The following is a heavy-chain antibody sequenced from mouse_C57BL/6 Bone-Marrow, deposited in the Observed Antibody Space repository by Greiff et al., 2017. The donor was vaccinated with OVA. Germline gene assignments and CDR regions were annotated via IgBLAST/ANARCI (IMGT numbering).Heavy chain of an antibody. V-gene: IGHV5-4*01. Sequence: EVQLVESGGGLVKPGGSLKLSCAASGFTFSSYAMSWVRQTPEKRLEWVASISAGGGYTYYPDNVKGRFPISRDNAKNNLYLQKSHLKSEDTAVKYWEKASYYGIDYWGQGTTLTVSS. J-gene: IGHJ2*01. D-gene: IGHD2-1*01. CDR2: ISAGGGYT. CDR3: EKASYYGIDY. CDR1: GFTFSSYA.